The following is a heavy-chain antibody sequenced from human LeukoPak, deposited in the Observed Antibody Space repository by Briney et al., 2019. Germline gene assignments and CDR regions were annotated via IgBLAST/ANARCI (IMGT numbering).Heavy chain of an antibody. J-gene: IGHJ4*02. CDR2: IYPSDSHI. V-gene: IGHV5-51*01. CDR3: ARHWDVRDANGWYIDY. Sequence: GESLQISCKASGYSFSNHWLGWVRQMTGKGLEWMGIIYPSDSHIRYNTSLQSQVTISADNSNSTAYLQWSRLKASDTAIYYCARHWDVRDANGWYIDYWGQGTLITVSS. D-gene: IGHD6-19*01. CDR1: GYSFSNHW.